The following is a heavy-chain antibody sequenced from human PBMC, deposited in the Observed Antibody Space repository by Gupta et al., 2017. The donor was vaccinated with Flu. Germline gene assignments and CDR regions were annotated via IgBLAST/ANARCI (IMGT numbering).Heavy chain of an antibody. CDR1: GGSISSGSYY. V-gene: IGHV4-61*02. CDR3: ASSTSLNYYYYYGMDV. J-gene: IGHJ6*02. D-gene: IGHD2-2*01. Sequence: QVQLQESGPGLVKPSQTLSLTCTVSGGSISSGSYYWSWIRQPAGKGLEWIGRIYTSGSTNYNPSLKSRVTISVDTSKNQFSLKLSSVTAADTAVYYCASSTSLNYYYYYGMDVWGQGTTVTVSS. CDR2: IYTSGST.